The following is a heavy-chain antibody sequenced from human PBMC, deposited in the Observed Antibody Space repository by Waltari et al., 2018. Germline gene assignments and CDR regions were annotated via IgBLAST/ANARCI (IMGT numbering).Heavy chain of an antibody. CDR2: MNPNSGNT. V-gene: IGHV1-8*03. D-gene: IGHD6-19*01. CDR3: ARGLEGAGTVDY. J-gene: IGHJ4*02. Sequence: QVPLVQSGAEVRKPGASVKVPCQASGYTFTSYDINWVRQATGQGLEWMGWMNPNSGNTGYAQKFQGRVTITRNTSISTAYMELSSLRSEDTAVYYCARGLEGAGTVDYWGQGTLVTVSS. CDR1: GYTFTSYD.